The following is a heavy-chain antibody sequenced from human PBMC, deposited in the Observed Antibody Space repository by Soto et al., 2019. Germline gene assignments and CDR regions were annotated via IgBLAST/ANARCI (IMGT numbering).Heavy chain of an antibody. Sequence: QLQLQESGPGLVKPSETLSLTCTVSGGSISSSSYYWGWIRQPPGKGLEWIGSIYYSGSTYYNPSLKRRVTISVDTSKTQSSLKLSSVTAADTAVYYCASLFYCSSTSCYYYYGMDVWGQGTTVTVSS. D-gene: IGHD2-2*01. CDR1: GGSISSSSYY. V-gene: IGHV4-39*01. CDR3: ASLFYCSSTSCYYYYGMDV. CDR2: IYYSGST. J-gene: IGHJ6*02.